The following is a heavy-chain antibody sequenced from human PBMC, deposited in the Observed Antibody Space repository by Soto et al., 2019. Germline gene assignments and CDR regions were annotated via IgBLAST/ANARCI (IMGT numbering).Heavy chain of an antibody. CDR1: GFTFSSYG. J-gene: IGHJ4*02. V-gene: IGHV3-30*18. CDR2: ISYDGSNK. CDR3: AKDQGGRRSGSYYHLPGGDDY. Sequence: QVQLVESGGGVVQPGRSLRLSCAASGFTFSSYGMHWVRQAPGKGLEWVAVISYDGSNKYYADSVKGRFTISRDNSKNTLYLQMNSLRAEDTAVYYCAKDQGGRRSGSYYHLPGGDDYWGQGTLVTVSS. D-gene: IGHD3-10*01.